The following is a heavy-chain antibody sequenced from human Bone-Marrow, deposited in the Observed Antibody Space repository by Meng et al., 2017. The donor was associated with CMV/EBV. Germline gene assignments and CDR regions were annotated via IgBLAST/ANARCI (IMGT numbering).Heavy chain of an antibody. J-gene: IGHJ5*02. D-gene: IGHD2-2*01. CDR1: GFTFSSYW. V-gene: IGHV3-74*01. CDR2: INSDGSST. Sequence: GESLKISCAASGFTFSSYWMHWVRQAPGKGLVWVSRINSDGSSTSYADSVKGRFTISRDNAKNTLYLQMNSLRAEDTAVYYCARDLYQLLQSGWFDPWGQGTLVTVSS. CDR3: ARDLYQLLQSGWFDP.